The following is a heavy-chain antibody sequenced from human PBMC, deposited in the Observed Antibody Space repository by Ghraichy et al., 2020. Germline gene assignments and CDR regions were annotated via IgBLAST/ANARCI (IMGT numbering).Heavy chain of an antibody. D-gene: IGHD1-26*01. CDR3: AKYGAWDYYYGMDV. CDR1: GFTFDDYT. Sequence: GESLNISCAASGFTFDDYTMHWVRQALGKGLEWVSLISWDGGSTYYADYVKGRYTISRDNSKNSLYLQMNSLRTEDTALYYCAKYGAWDYYYGMDVWGQGTTVTVSS. J-gene: IGHJ6*02. CDR2: ISWDGGST. V-gene: IGHV3-43*01.